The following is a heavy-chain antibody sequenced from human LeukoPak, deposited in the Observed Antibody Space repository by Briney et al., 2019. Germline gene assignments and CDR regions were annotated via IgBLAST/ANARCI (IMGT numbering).Heavy chain of an antibody. J-gene: IGHJ6*03. V-gene: IGHV4-34*01. CDR3: AGGQVVDYHYYYYMDV. CDR1: GGSFSGYY. CDR2: INHSGST. Sequence: PSETLSLTCAVYGGSFSGYYWSWIRQPPGKGLEWIGEINHSGSTNYNPSLKSRVTISVDTSKNQFSLKLSAVTAADTAVYYCAGGQVVDYHYYYYMDVWGKGTTVTVSS.